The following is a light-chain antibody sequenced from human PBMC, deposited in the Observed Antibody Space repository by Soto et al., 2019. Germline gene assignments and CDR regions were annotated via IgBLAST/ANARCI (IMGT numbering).Light chain of an antibody. Sequence: DVQVTQSPSSLSASVGDRVTITCRASQGIANFLNWYQQKPGKAPKLLIYATSSLRSGVPSRFSGSGFGTDFTLTISSLQPEDFATYYCQQNYSPPPVTFGQGTRLEIK. CDR1: QGIANF. V-gene: IGKV1-39*01. J-gene: IGKJ5*01. CDR2: ATS. CDR3: QQNYSPPPVT.